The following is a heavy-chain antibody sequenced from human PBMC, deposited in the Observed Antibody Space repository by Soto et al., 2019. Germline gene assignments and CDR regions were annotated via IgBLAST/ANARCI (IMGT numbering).Heavy chain of an antibody. V-gene: IGHV3-30-3*01. J-gene: IGHJ4*02. CDR1: GFTFSSYA. Sequence: QVQLVESGGGVVQPGRSLRLSCAASGFTFSSYAMHWVRQAPGKGLEWVADISYDGSNKYYADSVKGRFTISRDNSKNTLYLQMNSLRAEDTAVYYCARDPSYNWNYLDYWGQGTLVTVAS. CDR2: ISYDGSNK. CDR3: ARDPSYNWNYLDY. D-gene: IGHD1-20*01.